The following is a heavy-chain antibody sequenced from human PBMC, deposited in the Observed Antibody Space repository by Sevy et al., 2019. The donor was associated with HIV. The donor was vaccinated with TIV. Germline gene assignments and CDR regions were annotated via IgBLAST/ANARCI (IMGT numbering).Heavy chain of an antibody. CDR3: AREGVVFWSGPEDFDYRIDV. CDR1: GFTFSRYW. J-gene: IGHJ6*02. V-gene: IGHV3-74*01. CDR2: INTHGTNT. D-gene: IGHD3-3*01. Sequence: GGSLRLSSAASGFTFSRYWMHWVRHAPGKGLVWVSRINTHGTNTIYADYVKGRFTISRDNAKNTVSLQMNSLRADDTGVNYCAREGVVFWSGPEDFDYRIDVWGQGTTVTASS.